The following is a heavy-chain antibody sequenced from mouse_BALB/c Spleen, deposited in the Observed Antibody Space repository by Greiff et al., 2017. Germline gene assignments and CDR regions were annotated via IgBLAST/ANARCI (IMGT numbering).Heavy chain of an antibody. J-gene: IGHJ4*01. CDR1: GFTFSSYG. CDR3: ARHPFRYDVYYAMDY. CDR2: ISSGGSYT. V-gene: IGHV5-6*01. Sequence: EVQVVESGGDLVKPGGSLKLSCAASGFTFSSYGMSWVRQTPDKRLEWVATISSGGSYTYYPDSVKGRFTISRDNAKNTLYLQMSSLKSEDTAMYYCARHPFRYDVYYAMDYWGQGTSVTVSS. D-gene: IGHD2-14*01.